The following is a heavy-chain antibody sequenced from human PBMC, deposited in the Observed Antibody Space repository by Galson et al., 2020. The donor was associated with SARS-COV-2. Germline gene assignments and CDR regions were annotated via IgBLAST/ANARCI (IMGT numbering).Heavy chain of an antibody. Sequence: GESLKISCAASGFTFSSYSMNWVRQAPGKGLEWVSSISSSSSYIYYADSVKGRFTISRDNAKNSLYLQMNSLRAEDTAVYYCARDRGVGATGYNWFDPWGQGTLVTVSS. CDR1: GFTFSSYS. CDR2: ISSSSSYI. D-gene: IGHD1-26*01. V-gene: IGHV3-21*01. CDR3: ARDRGVGATGYNWFDP. J-gene: IGHJ5*02.